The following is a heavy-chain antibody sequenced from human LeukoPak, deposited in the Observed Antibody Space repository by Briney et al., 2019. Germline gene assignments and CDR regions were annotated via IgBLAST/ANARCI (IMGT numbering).Heavy chain of an antibody. V-gene: IGHV1-69*13. D-gene: IGHD2/OR15-2a*01. CDR2: IIPIFGTA. CDR1: GGTFSSYA. CDR3: ATDFYRGRQFDY. J-gene: IGHJ4*02. Sequence: SVKVSCKASGGTFSSYAISWVRQAPGQGLEWMGGIIPIFGTANYAQKFQGRVTITADESTSTAYMELSSLRSEDTAVYYCATDFYRGRQFDYWGQGTLVTVSS.